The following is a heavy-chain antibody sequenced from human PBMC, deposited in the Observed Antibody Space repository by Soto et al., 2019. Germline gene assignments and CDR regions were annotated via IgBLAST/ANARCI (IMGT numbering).Heavy chain of an antibody. V-gene: IGHV1-18*01. CDR2: ISAYSGNT. CDR3: AREDVTYYYDSSGYYYFDY. CDR1: GYTFTSYG. Sequence: ASVKVSCKASGYTFTSYGISWVRQAPGQGLEWMGWISAYSGNTNYAQKLQGRVTMTTDTSTSTAYMELRSLRSDDTAVYYCAREDVTYYYDSSGYYYFDYWGQGTLVTVSS. J-gene: IGHJ4*02. D-gene: IGHD3-22*01.